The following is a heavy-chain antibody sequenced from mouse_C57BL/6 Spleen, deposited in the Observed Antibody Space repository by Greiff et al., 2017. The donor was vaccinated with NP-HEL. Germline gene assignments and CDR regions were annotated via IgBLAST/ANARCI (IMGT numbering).Heavy chain of an antibody. D-gene: IGHD2-4*01. CDR2: IRSKSNNYAT. V-gene: IGHV10-1*01. J-gene: IGHJ4*01. CDR1: GFSFNTYA. CDR3: VRHERLRPYYAMDY. Sequence: GGGLVQPKGSLKLSCAASGFSFNTYAMNWVRQAPGKGLEWVARIRSKSNNYATYYADSVKDRFTISRDDSESMLYLQMNNLKTEDTAMYYCVRHERLRPYYAMDYWGQGTSVTVSS.